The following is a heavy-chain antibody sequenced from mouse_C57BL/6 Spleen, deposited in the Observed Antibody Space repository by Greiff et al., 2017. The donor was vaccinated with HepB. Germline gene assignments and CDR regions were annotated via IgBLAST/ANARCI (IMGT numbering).Heavy chain of an antibody. CDR2: IDPSDSYT. CDR1: GYTFTSYW. CDR3: ARTGNGSSWYFDY. J-gene: IGHJ2*01. D-gene: IGHD1-1*01. Sequence: QVQLQQPGAELVRPGTSVKLSCKASGYTFTSYWMHWVKQRPGQGLEWIGVIDPSDSYTNYNQKFKGKATLTVDTSSSTAYMQLSSLTSEDSAVYYCARTGNGSSWYFDYWGQGTTLTVSS. V-gene: IGHV1-59*01.